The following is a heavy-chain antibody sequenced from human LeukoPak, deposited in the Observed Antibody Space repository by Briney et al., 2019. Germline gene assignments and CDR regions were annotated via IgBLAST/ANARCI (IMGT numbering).Heavy chain of an antibody. V-gene: IGHV1-24*01. Sequence: GASVKVSCKVSGYTLTELSMHWVRQAPGKGLEWMGGFDPEDGETIYAQKFQGRVTMTEDTSTDTAYMELSSLRSGDTAVYYCATVRSYNWNGGGWFDPWGQGTLVTVSS. CDR3: ATVRSYNWNGGGWFDP. CDR1: GYTLTELS. D-gene: IGHD1-1*01. CDR2: FDPEDGET. J-gene: IGHJ5*02.